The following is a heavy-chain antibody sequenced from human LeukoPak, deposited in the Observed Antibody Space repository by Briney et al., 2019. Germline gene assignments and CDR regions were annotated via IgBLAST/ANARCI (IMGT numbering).Heavy chain of an antibody. CDR1: GFTLSSYA. CDR3: AREGALTVTKDAFDI. V-gene: IGHV3-48*03. J-gene: IGHJ3*02. Sequence: GGSLRLSCAASGFTLSSYAMSWVRQAPGKGLEWVSYICSSGSTISYADSVKGRFTISRDNAKNSLYLQMNSLRAEDTAVYFCAREGALTVTKDAFDIWGQGTMVTVSS. CDR2: ICSSGSTI. D-gene: IGHD4-17*01.